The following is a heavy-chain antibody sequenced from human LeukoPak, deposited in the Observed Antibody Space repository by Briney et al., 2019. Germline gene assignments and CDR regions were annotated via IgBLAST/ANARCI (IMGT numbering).Heavy chain of an antibody. CDR2: TYYRSKWSN. V-gene: IGHV6-1*01. J-gene: IGHJ4*02. CDR3: ARARSGIFEY. Sequence: SQTLLLTCAISGDSVSSNFVTWNWIRQSPSRGLEWLGRTYYRSKWSNDYAVSVKSRITINPDTSKNQFSLQLNSVTPEDTALYYCARARSGIFEYWGQGILVTVSS. D-gene: IGHD6-19*01. CDR1: GDSVSSNFVT.